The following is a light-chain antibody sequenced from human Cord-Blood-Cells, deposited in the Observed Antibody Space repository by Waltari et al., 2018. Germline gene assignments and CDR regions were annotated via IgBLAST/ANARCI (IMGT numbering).Light chain of an antibody. CDR3: QVWDSSSDHYV. CDR2: YDS. V-gene: IGLV3-21*04. Sequence: SYVLPQPPSVSVAPGTTARITCGGNNIGSKSVHWYQQKPGQAPVLVIYYDSDRPSGIPERFSGSNSGNTATLTISRVEAGDEADYYCQVWDSSSDHYVFGTGTKVTVL. J-gene: IGLJ1*01. CDR1: NIGSKS.